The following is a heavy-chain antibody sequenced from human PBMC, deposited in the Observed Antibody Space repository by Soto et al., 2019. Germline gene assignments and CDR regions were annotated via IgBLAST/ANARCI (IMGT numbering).Heavy chain of an antibody. J-gene: IGHJ3*02. V-gene: IGHV3-23*01. Sequence: GGSLRLSCAASGFTFSSYAMSWVRQAPGKGLEWVSAISGSGGSTYYADSVKGRFTISRDNSKNTLYLQMNSLRAEDTAVYYCARDEDCSSTSCPFAFDIWGQGTMVTVSS. CDR1: GFTFSSYA. D-gene: IGHD2-2*01. CDR2: ISGSGGST. CDR3: ARDEDCSSTSCPFAFDI.